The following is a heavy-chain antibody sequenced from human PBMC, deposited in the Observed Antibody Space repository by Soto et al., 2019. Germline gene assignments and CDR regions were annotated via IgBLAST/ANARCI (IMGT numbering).Heavy chain of an antibody. CDR1: GFTFSSYA. V-gene: IGHV3-23*01. CDR3: AKGLVATAPFDY. CDR2: ISGSGGST. J-gene: IGHJ4*02. D-gene: IGHD5-12*01. Sequence: EVQLLESGGGLVQPGGSLRLSCAASGFTFSSYAMSWVSQAPGKGLEWVSAISGSGGSTYYADSVKARFTISRDNSKNTLYLQMNRLRADDTALYYCAKGLVATAPFDYCGQGTLVTVSS.